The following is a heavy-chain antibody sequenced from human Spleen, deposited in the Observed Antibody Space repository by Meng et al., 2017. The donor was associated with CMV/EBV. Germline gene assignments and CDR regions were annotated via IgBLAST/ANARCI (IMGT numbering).Heavy chain of an antibody. J-gene: IGHJ6*02. Sequence: ASVKVSCKASGYTFTAHYFHWVRQAPGQGLEWMGWTSAYNGNTNYAQKLQGRVTMTTDTSTSTAYMELRSLRSDDTAVYYCARDRGVVDYYYYGMDVWGQGTTVTVSS. D-gene: IGHD3-10*01. CDR1: GYTFTAHY. CDR3: ARDRGVVDYYYYGMDV. V-gene: IGHV1-18*04. CDR2: TSAYNGNT.